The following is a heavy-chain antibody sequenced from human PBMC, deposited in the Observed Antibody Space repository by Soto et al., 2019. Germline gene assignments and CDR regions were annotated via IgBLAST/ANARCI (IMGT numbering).Heavy chain of an antibody. V-gene: IGHV1-2*04. CDR3: ARGDSSGYYHLMYYYYGMDV. Sequence: VASVKVSCKASGYTFTGYDMHWVRQAPGQGLEWMGWINPNSGGTNYAQKFQGWVTMTRDTSISTAYMELSRLRSDDTAVYYCARGDSSGYYHLMYYYYGMDVWGQGTTVTVSS. CDR2: INPNSGGT. D-gene: IGHD3-22*01. J-gene: IGHJ6*02. CDR1: GYTFTGYD.